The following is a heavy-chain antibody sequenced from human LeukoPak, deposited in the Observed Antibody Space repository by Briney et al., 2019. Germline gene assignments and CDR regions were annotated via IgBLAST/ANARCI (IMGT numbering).Heavy chain of an antibody. CDR2: IIPIFGTA. V-gene: IGHV1-69*13. Sequence: ASVKVSGKASGGTFSSYAISCVRQAPGQGLEWMGGIIPIFGTANYAQKFQDRVTITADESTSTAYMELSSLRSEDTAVYYCARTCSSTSCHDAFDIWGQGTMVTVSS. CDR3: ARTCSSTSCHDAFDI. J-gene: IGHJ3*02. CDR1: GGTFSSYA. D-gene: IGHD2-2*01.